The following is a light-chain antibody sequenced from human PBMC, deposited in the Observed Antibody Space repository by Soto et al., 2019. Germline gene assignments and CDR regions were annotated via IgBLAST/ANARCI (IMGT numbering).Light chain of an antibody. V-gene: IGKV3-15*01. Sequence: EIVMTQSPATLSVSPGERATLSCRASQSVGSNLAWYQKKPGQAPRLLFYGASTRATGIPVRFSGSGSGTEVTLTISSLQSEDFAVYYCQQYNKWPPHTFGQGTQLEIK. CDR3: QQYNKWPPHT. CDR2: GAS. J-gene: IGKJ2*01. CDR1: QSVGSN.